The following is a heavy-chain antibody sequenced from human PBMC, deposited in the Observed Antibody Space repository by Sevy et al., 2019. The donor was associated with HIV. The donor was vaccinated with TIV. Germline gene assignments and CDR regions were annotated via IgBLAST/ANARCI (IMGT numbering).Heavy chain of an antibody. CDR1: GYTFTGYY. J-gene: IGHJ4*02. Sequence: ASVKVSCKASGYTFTGYYMHWVRQAPGQGLEWMGWINPNSGGTNYAQKFQGRVTMTRDTSISTAYMELSRLRSDDTAVYYCATTYYYDSSGSLYFDYWGQGTLVTVSS. CDR3: ATTYYYDSSGSLYFDY. CDR2: INPNSGGT. V-gene: IGHV1-2*02. D-gene: IGHD3-22*01.